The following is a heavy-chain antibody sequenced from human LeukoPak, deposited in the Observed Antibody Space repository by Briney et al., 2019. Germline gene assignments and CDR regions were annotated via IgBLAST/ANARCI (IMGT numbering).Heavy chain of an antibody. Sequence: SETLSLTCAVYGGSFSGYYWSWIRQPPGKGLEWIGEINHSGSTNYNPSLKSRVTISVDTSKNQFSLKLSSVTAADTAVYYCARARLVGATNWFDPWGQGTLVTVPS. CDR1: GGSFSGYY. D-gene: IGHD1-26*01. CDR2: INHSGST. V-gene: IGHV4-34*01. CDR3: ARARLVGATNWFDP. J-gene: IGHJ5*02.